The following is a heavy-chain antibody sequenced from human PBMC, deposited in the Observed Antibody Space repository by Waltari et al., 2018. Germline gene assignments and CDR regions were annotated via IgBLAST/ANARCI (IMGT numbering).Heavy chain of an antibody. D-gene: IGHD2-2*03. J-gene: IGHJ4*02. CDR3: SRQVLGYCTSAACRRLES. Sequence: QVQLQESGPGLVKPSETLSLTCDVSGYSINSAYYWGWIRQSPGKGLEWIATIYHAGATFSNPSLKSGVTISMDTSKNQFSLTLNSVTAADTAVYFCSRQVLGYCTSAACRRLESWGQGTLVTVSS. V-gene: IGHV4-38-2*01. CDR1: GYSINSAYY. CDR2: IYHAGAT.